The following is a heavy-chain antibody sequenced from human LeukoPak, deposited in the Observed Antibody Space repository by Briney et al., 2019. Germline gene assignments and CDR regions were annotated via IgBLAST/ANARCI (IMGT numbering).Heavy chain of an antibody. CDR2: IYPGDSDT. J-gene: IGHJ4*02. CDR1: GYSFTSYW. V-gene: IGHV5-51*01. Sequence: GESLKISCKGSGYSFTSYWIGWVRQMPGKGLEWMGIIYPGDSDTRYSPSFQGQVTISAGQSIRTAYLQWSSLKASDTAMYYCASFFQQLVLVYWGQGTLVNVSS. D-gene: IGHD6-13*01. CDR3: ASFFQQLVLVY.